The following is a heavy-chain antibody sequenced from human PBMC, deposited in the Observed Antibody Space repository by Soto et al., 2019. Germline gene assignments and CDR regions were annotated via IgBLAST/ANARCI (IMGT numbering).Heavy chain of an antibody. D-gene: IGHD6-13*01. CDR1: GYSFISSW. Sequence: PGQSLKISCQASGYSFISSWIGWVRQMPGKGLEWMGIIYPGDSGTRYSPSFQGQVTISADKSTSTAYLQWSSLKASDTATYYCARRMAASGTAFDYWGQGALVTVSS. CDR3: ARRMAASGTAFDY. J-gene: IGHJ4*02. V-gene: IGHV5-51*01. CDR2: IYPGDSGT.